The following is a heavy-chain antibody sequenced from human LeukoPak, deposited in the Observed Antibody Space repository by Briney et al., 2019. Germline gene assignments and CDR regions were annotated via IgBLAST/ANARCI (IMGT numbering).Heavy chain of an antibody. J-gene: IGHJ5*02. V-gene: IGHV4-59*12. D-gene: IGHD3-10*01. CDR1: GGSINSYY. CDR2: IYYIGST. CDR3: ARDSGTTGEVKFDP. Sequence: SETLSLTCTVSGGSINSYYWSWIRQPPGKGLEWIGYIYYIGSTNYNPSLKSRVTISVDTSKNQFSLKLSSVTAADTAVYYCARDSGTTGEVKFDPWGQGTLATVSS.